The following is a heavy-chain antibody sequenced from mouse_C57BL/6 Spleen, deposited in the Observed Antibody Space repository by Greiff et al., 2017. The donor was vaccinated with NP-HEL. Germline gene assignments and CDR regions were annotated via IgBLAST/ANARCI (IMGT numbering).Heavy chain of an antibody. J-gene: IGHJ2*01. CDR2: IDPSDSYT. Sequence: QVQLQQPGAELVRPGTSVKLSCKASGYTFTSYWMHWVKQRPGQGLEWIGVIDPSDSYTNYNQKFKGKATLTVDTSSSTAYMQLSSLTAEDSAVYYCARVTYADYWGQGTTLTVSS. CDR1: GYTFTSYW. V-gene: IGHV1-59*01. CDR3: ARVTYADY. D-gene: IGHD2-13*01.